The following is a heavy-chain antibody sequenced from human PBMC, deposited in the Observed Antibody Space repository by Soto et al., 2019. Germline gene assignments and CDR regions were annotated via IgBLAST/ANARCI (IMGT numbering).Heavy chain of an antibody. J-gene: IGHJ5*02. CDR2: IYHSGST. CDR3: ARVDSSGPGHWFDP. Sequence: XETLSLTCAVSVYSISSGYYWGWIRQPPGEGLEWIGSIYHSGSTYYNPSLKSRVTISVDTSKNQFSLKLSSVTAADTAVYYCARVDSSGPGHWFDPWGQGTRVTVSS. CDR1: VYSISSGYY. V-gene: IGHV4-38-2*01. D-gene: IGHD6-19*01.